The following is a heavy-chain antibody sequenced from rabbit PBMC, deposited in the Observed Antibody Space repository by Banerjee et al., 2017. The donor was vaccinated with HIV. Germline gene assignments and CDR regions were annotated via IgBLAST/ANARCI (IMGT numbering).Heavy chain of an antibody. V-gene: IGHV1S45*01. J-gene: IGHJ4*01. Sequence: QEQLEESGGDLVKPEGSLTLTCTASGFSFSGSYWICWVRQAPGKGLEWIACIYAGSSDSTYYASWAKGRFTISSTSSTTVTLQMTSLTAADTATYFCARDGSGWGANFNLWGPGTLVTVS. D-gene: IGHD4-1*01. CDR2: IYAGSSDST. CDR3: ARDGSGWGANFNL. CDR1: GFSFSGSYW.